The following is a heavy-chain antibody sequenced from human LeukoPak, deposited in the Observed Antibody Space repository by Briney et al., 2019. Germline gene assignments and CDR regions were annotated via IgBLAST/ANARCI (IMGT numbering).Heavy chain of an antibody. D-gene: IGHD6-13*01. CDR3: ARVRGSSCDY. V-gene: IGHV1-2*02. CDR2: LRGDNGVT. CDR1: GYMVSDYY. J-gene: IGHJ4*02. Sequence: ASVTVSCKTSGYMVSDYYMHWVRQAPGQGLEWMGWLRGDNGVTDSPQKFKGRVTMTRDTATNTAYMQLSRLTYDDTAMYFCARVRGSSCDYWGQGTLVTVSS.